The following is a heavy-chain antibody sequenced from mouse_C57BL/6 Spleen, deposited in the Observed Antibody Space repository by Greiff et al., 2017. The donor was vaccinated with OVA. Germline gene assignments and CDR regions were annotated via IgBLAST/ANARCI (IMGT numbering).Heavy chain of an antibody. CDR3: ARGFYYDFDY. CDR1: GYTFTSYW. J-gene: IGHJ2*01. D-gene: IGHD2-1*01. Sequence: QVHVKQPGAELVRPGSSVKLSCKASGYTFTSYWMHWVKQRPIQGLEWIGNIDPSDSETHYNQKFKDKATLTVDKSSSTAYIQLSSLTSEDSAVYYCARGFYYDFDYWGQGTTLTVSS. CDR2: IDPSDSET. V-gene: IGHV1-52*01.